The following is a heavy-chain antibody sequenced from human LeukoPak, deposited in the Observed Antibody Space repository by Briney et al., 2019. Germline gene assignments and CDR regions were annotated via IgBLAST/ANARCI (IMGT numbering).Heavy chain of an antibody. CDR3: AKRGVVIRVILVGFHKEAYYFDS. CDR2: ISDSGGRT. CDR1: GITLSNYG. V-gene: IGHV3-23*01. Sequence: GGSLRLSCAVSGITLSNYGMSWVRLAPGKGLEWVAGISDSGGRTNYADSVKGRFTISRDNSKNTLYLQMNSLRAEDTVVYFCAKRGVVIRVILVGFHKEAYYFDSWGQGALVTVSS. J-gene: IGHJ4*02. D-gene: IGHD3-22*01.